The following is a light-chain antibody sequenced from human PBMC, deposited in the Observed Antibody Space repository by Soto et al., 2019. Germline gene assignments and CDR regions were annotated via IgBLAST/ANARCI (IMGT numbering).Light chain of an antibody. V-gene: IGKV3D-15*01. CDR1: QNIRTN. CDR2: DAS. J-gene: IGKJ1*01. CDR3: QQYNNWRS. Sequence: EIVMTQSPATLSVSPGERATLSCRASQNIRTNLAWYQQKPGQAPRLLIYDASSRATGIPARFSGSGSGTEFTLTIRGLQSEDFAVYYCQQYNNWRSFGQGTKVDIK.